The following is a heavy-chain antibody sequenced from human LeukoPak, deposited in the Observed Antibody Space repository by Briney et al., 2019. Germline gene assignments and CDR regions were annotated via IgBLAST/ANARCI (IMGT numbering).Heavy chain of an antibody. V-gene: IGHV3-43*02. CDR3: ARDDGASSLLDF. CDR1: GFTFHLYA. CDR2: ISVNGHTI. Sequence: GGSLRFSGAASGFTFHLYAIYWVRQAPGKGLEWVSLISVNGHTISYADSVRGRFTISRDNTKNSLYLQMDSLTTEDTAVYYCARDDGASSLLDFWGQGTLVTVSS. D-gene: IGHD3-16*02. J-gene: IGHJ4*02.